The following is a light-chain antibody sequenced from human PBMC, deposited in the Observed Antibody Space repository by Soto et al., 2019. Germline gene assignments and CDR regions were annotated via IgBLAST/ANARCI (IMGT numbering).Light chain of an antibody. CDR3: QQYDNWPPLT. CDR1: QSVSSN. CDR2: GAS. Sequence: EIVMTQSPATLYVSPGERATLSCRASQSVSSNLAWYQQKPGQAPRLLIYGASTKDTGIPARFSGSGSGTEFTLTISSLQSEDFAVYYCQQYDNWPPLTFGGGKKVEIK. J-gene: IGKJ4*01. V-gene: IGKV3-15*01.